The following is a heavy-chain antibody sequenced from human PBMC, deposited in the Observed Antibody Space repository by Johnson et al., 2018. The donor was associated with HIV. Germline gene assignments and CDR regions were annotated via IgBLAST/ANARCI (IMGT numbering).Heavy chain of an antibody. CDR3: ARGPWAFDI. V-gene: IGHV3-30-3*01. J-gene: IGHJ3*02. CDR2: ISDDGNNK. CDR1: GFRFSTYA. Sequence: QEKLVESGGGVVQPGRSLRLSCAASGFRFSTYALHWVRQTPGKGLEWVALISDDGNNKYYADSVKGRFTISRDNSKNTLYLQMNSLRAEDTAVYYCARGPWAFDIWGQGTMVTVSS.